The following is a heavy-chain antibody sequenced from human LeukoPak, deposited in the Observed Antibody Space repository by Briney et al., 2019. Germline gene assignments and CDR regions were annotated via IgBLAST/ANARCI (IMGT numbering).Heavy chain of an antibody. D-gene: IGHD2-21*02. J-gene: IGHJ3*02. V-gene: IGHV3-30*04. Sequence: GRSLRLSCAASGFTFSSYAMHWVRQAPGKGLEWVAVISYDGSNKYYADSVKGRFTISRYNSKNTLYLQMNSLRAEDTAVYYCARSGGDYAFDIWGQGTMVTVSS. CDR3: ARSGGDYAFDI. CDR2: ISYDGSNK. CDR1: GFTFSSYA.